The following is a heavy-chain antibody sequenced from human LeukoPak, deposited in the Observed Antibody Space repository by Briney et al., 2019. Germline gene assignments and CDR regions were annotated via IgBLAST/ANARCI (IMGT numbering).Heavy chain of an antibody. CDR1: GGSFSGYY. Sequence: SETLSLTCAVYGGSFSGYYWSWIRQPPGKGLEWIGEINHSGSTNYNPSLKSRVTISVDTSKNQSSLKLSSGTAADTAVYYCARGRIWVPVVVVAALRLGWFDPWGQGTLVTVSS. CDR2: INHSGST. D-gene: IGHD2-15*01. J-gene: IGHJ5*02. V-gene: IGHV4-34*01. CDR3: ARGRIWVPVVVVAALRLGWFDP.